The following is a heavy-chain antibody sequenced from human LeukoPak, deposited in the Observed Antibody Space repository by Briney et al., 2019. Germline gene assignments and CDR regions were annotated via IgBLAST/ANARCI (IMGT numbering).Heavy chain of an antibody. D-gene: IGHD6-13*01. CDR3: ARHNSSTWSNWFDP. CDR2: MSYKYSGST. CDR1: GSSISSSSYY. V-gene: IGHV4-39*01. J-gene: IGHJ5*02. Sequence: SETLSLTCPVPGSSISSSSYYWGWIRQPPGKRLEWIGSMSYKYSGSTYYNPSLKSRVTISVDTSKNQFSLRLSSVTAADTAVYYCARHNSSTWSNWFDPWGQGTLVTVSS.